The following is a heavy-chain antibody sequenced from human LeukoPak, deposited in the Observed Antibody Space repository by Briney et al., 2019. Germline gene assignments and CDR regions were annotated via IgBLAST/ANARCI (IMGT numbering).Heavy chain of an antibody. J-gene: IGHJ4*02. D-gene: IGHD3-3*01. CDR2: MRGSGET. Sequence: GGSLRLSCAVSGFSVSNYYMSWVRQAPGKGLEWVSLMRGSGETFYADSVKGRFTISRDDSKNTVYLQMSSLRAEDTAVYYCARGRDYDFWSGYFDYWGQGTLVTVSS. V-gene: IGHV3-66*02. CDR1: GFSVSNYY. CDR3: ARGRDYDFWSGYFDY.